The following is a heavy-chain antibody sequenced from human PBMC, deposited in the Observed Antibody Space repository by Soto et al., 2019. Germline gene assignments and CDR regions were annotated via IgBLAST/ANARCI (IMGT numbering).Heavy chain of an antibody. CDR3: ARQLHFGELCLGF. D-gene: IGHD3-10*01. J-gene: IGHJ4*02. CDR2: ISRTGTYL. Sequence: GGSRRRFCAASGFTFSSYNIYWVGQAPGKGLGWVSFISRTGTYLNYAASLKGRFTIYRDNATSSVFLPMDKLSAENTAVYSCARQLHFGELCLGFWGQGTLVNVS. CDR1: GFTFSSYN. V-gene: IGHV3-21*01.